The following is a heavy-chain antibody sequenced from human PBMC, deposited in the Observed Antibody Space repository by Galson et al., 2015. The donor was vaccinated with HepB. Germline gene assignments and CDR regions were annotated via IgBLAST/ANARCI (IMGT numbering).Heavy chain of an antibody. CDR1: GYTFTTYS. V-gene: IGHV1-3*01. D-gene: IGHD3-9*01. CDR2: INAGNGNT. J-gene: IGHJ1*01. CDR3: ARVPFDILTDYYNAPNH. Sequence: SVKVSCKASGYTFTTYSMHWVRQAPGQRLEWMGWINAGNGNTKYSQKFQGRVTITRDTSASTAYMELSSLRSEDTAVYYCARVPFDILTDYYNAPNHWGQETLVTVSS.